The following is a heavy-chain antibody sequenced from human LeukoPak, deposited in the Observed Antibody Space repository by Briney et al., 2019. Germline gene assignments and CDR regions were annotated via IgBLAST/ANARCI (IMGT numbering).Heavy chain of an antibody. CDR2: IYHSGST. D-gene: IGHD6-19*01. CDR1: GYSISSGYY. CDR3: ARAYTSGRIPFDP. V-gene: IGHV4-38-2*02. J-gene: IGHJ5*02. Sequence: SETLSLTCTVSGYSISSGYYWGWIRQPPGKGLEWIGSIYHSGSTYYNPSLKSRVTISVDTSKNQFSLKLSSVTAADTAVYYCARAYTSGRIPFDPWGQGTLVTVSS.